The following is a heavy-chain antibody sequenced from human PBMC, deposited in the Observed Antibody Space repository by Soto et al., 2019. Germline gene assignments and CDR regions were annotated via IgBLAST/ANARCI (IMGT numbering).Heavy chain of an antibody. V-gene: IGHV3-33*01. CDR2: IWYDGSNT. CDR3: ARAYCSGGSCSSPLDY. J-gene: IGHJ4*02. Sequence: QVQLVESGGGVVQPGRSLRLSCAASGFTFSSYGMHWVRQAPGKGLEWVAVIWYDGSNTYYADSVKGRFTISRDNSKNTLYLQMNSLSAEDTAVDDCARAYCSGGSCSSPLDYWGQGTLVTVSS. CDR1: GFTFSSYG. D-gene: IGHD2-15*01.